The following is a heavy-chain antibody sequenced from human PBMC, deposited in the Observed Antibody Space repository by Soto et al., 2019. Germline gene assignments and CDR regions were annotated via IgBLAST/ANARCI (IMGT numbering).Heavy chain of an antibody. CDR3: ARAGILLGGSGSPLYYSGMDV. Sequence: SSETLSLTCTVSGGSISSGGYYWSWIRQHPGKGLEWIGYIYYSGSTYYNPSLKSRVTISVDTSKNQFSLKLSSVTAADTAVYYCARAGILLGGSGSPLYYSGMDVGGKGTTVT. CDR2: IYYSGST. D-gene: IGHD3-10*01. V-gene: IGHV4-31*03. J-gene: IGHJ6*04. CDR1: GGSISSGGYY.